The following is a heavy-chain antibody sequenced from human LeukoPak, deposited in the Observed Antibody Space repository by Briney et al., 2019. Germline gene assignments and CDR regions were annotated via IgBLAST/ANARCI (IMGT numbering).Heavy chain of an antibody. CDR1: GYSISSGYY. Sequence: PSETLSLTCTVSGYSISSGYYWGWIRQPPGKGLEWIGSIYHSGSTYYNPSLKSQVTISVDTSKNQFSLKLSSVTAADTAAYYCARVSSGWYVGFGFDYWGQGTLVTVSS. D-gene: IGHD6-19*01. J-gene: IGHJ4*02. V-gene: IGHV4-38-2*02. CDR2: IYHSGST. CDR3: ARVSSGWYVGFGFDY.